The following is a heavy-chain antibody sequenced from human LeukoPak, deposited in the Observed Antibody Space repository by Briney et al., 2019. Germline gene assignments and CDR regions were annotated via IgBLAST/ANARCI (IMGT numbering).Heavy chain of an antibody. CDR1: GYTFTSYA. D-gene: IGHD6-13*01. CDR2: INAGNGNT. J-gene: IGHJ3*02. V-gene: IGHV1-3*03. CDR3: AREYGVAAAFGAFDI. Sequence: ASVKVSCKASGYTFTSYAMHWVRQAPGQRLEWMGWINAGNGNTKYSQEFQGRVTITRDTSASTAYMELSSLRSEDMAVYHCAREYGVAAAFGAFDIWGQGTMVTVSS.